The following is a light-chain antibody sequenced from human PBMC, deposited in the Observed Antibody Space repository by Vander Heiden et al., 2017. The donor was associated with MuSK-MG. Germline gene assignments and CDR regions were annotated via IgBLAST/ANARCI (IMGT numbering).Light chain of an antibody. CDR2: GAS. CDR3: QQLSSYPPT. Sequence: DIQLTQSPSFLSASVGDRVTITCRASQAVNINLDWYQQKPGKAPNLLIYGASTLQSGVPSRFSGSGSGTEFTLTISSLQPEDFATYYCQQLSSYPPTFGGGTKVEI. J-gene: IGKJ4*01. CDR1: QAVNIN. V-gene: IGKV1-9*01.